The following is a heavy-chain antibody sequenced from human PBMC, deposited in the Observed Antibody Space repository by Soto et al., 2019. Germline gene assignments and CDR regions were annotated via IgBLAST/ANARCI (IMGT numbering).Heavy chain of an antibody. Sequence: PGGSLRLSCAASGFTFSSYAMSWVRQAPGKELEWVSAISGSGGRTYYADSVKGRFTISRDNSKNTLYLQMNSLRAEDTAVYYCAKDCSRIQLWSRFCYMDVWGKGTTVIVSS. CDR2: ISGSGGRT. D-gene: IGHD5-18*01. CDR3: AKDCSRIQLWSRFCYMDV. J-gene: IGHJ6*03. CDR1: GFTFSSYA. V-gene: IGHV3-23*01.